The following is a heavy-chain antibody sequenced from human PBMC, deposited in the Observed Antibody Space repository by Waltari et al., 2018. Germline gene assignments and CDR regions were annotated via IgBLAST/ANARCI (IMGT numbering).Heavy chain of an antibody. CDR3: RGRFDY. J-gene: IGHJ4*02. CDR1: GFTFSSYA. V-gene: IGHV3-64*04. CDR2: INSGGGST. Sequence: VQLVETGGGLVQPGGSLRLSCAASGFTFSSYAMQWVPQAPGKGLEWISAINSGGGSTYYADSVKGRFTISRDNSKNTLSLQMNSLRAEDTAVYYCRGRFDYWGQGVLVTVSS.